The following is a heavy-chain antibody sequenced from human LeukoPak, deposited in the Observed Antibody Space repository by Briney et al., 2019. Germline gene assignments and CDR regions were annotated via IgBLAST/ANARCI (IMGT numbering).Heavy chain of an antibody. Sequence: GGSLRLSCAASGFTVSSNYMSWVRQAPGKGLEWVSVIYSGGSTYYADSVKGRFTISRDNSKNTLYLQMNSLRAEDTAVYYCARNNRGAVAGLYGMDVWGQGARSPSP. CDR1: GFTVSSNY. V-gene: IGHV3-66*01. CDR2: IYSGGST. CDR3: ARNNRGAVAGLYGMDV. J-gene: IGHJ6*02. D-gene: IGHD6-19*01.